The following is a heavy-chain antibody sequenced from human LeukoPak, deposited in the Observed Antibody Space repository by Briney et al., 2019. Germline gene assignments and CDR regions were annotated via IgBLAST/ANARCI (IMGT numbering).Heavy chain of an antibody. CDR3: AKDVTGPPSY. D-gene: IGHD1-1*01. V-gene: IGHV3-23*01. CDR1: GFAFSSYA. CDR2: ISGSGGDT. Sequence: PGGSLRLSCAASGFAFSSYAMSWVRQAPGKGLEWVSAISGSGGDTFYTDSLKGRFTISRDNSKNTLYLQMNSLRAEDTAVYYCAKDVTGPPSYWGQGTLVTVSS. J-gene: IGHJ4*02.